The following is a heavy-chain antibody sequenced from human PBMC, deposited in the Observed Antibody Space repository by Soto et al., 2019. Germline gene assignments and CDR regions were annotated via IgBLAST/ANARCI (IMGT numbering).Heavy chain of an antibody. CDR2: IYYSGST. V-gene: IGHV4-39*01. Sequence: PSETLSLTCTVSGGSISSSSYYWGWIRQPPGKGLEWIGSIYYSGSTYYNPSLKNRVTISVDTSKNQFSLKLSSVTAADTAVYYCARLQAYYYYYMDVWGKGTTVTVSS. CDR1: GGSISSSSYY. J-gene: IGHJ6*03. D-gene: IGHD4-4*01. CDR3: ARLQAYYYYYMDV.